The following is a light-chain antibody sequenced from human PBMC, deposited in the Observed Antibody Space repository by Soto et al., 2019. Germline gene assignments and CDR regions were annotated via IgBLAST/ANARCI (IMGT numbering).Light chain of an antibody. CDR2: EVT. CDR3: SSYTSRNTPF. J-gene: IGLJ1*01. CDR1: SEDVGGYNY. Sequence: QSVLTQPASVSGSPGQPITMSCSGTSEDVGGYNYVSWYQHHPGKAPKLLIYEVTNRPSGLSDRFSGSKSGNTASLTISGLQAEDEADYYCSSYTSRNTPFFGTVTKVTVL. V-gene: IGLV2-14*01.